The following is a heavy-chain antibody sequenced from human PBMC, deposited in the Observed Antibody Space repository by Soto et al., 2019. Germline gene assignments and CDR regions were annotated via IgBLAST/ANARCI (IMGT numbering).Heavy chain of an antibody. CDR1: GFTFRDYY. V-gene: IGHV3-21*01. J-gene: IGHJ6*02. Sequence: GGSLRLSCAGSGFTFRDYYMSWVRQAPGKGLEWVSSISSSSSYIYYADSVKGRFTISRDNAKNSLYLQMNSLRAEDTAVYYCARDLGIAVAGGMDVWGQGTTVTVSS. CDR2: ISSSSSYI. CDR3: ARDLGIAVAGGMDV. D-gene: IGHD6-19*01.